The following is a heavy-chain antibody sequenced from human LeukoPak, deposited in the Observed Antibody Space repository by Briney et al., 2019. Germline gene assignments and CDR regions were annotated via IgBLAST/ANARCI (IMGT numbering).Heavy chain of an antibody. D-gene: IGHD2-21*01. CDR3: ARDGGGWGYYFDF. Sequence: GGSLRLSCAASGFTFSRYWVSWVRQAPGKGLEWVANIKEDGSANYYVDSVKGRFTISRDNAKNSLYLQMNSLRAEDTAVYYCARDGGGWGYYFDFWGQGTLVTVSS. J-gene: IGHJ4*02. CDR1: GFTFSRYW. V-gene: IGHV3-7*01. CDR2: IKEDGSAN.